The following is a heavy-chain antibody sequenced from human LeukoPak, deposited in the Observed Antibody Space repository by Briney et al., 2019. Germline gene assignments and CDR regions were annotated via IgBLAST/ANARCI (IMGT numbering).Heavy chain of an antibody. D-gene: IGHD3-10*01. CDR3: ARFPSGFSPIDY. CDR1: GFTVSSNY. J-gene: IGHJ4*02. CDR2: IYSGGST. Sequence: SGGSLRLSCAASGFTVSSNYMSWVRQAPGKGLEWVSVIYSGGSTYYADSVKGRFTISRDNSKNTLYLQMNSLRAEDTAVYYCARFPSGFSPIDYWGQGTLVTVSS. V-gene: IGHV3-53*01.